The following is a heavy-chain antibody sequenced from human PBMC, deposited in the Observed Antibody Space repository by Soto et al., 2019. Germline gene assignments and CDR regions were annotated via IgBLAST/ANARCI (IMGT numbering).Heavy chain of an antibody. V-gene: IGHV6-1*01. CDR3: ARLIGNSWLDS. J-gene: IGHJ5*01. CDR1: GDNVSTNNAT. D-gene: IGHD2-8*01. Sequence: SQTLSLTCAISGDNVSTNNATWDWIRQSPSRGLEWLGRTYYSSTWFYDYAVSVKGRITINPDPSNNPLSLHLNSVTLDDTAVYYCARLIGNSWLDSWGQGTLVTVSS. CDR2: TYYSSTWFY.